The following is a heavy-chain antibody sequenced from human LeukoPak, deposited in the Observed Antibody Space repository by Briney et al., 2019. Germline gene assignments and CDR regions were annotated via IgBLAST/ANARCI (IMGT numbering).Heavy chain of an antibody. Sequence: SVKVSCKASGGTFSSYAISWVRQAPGQGLEWMGGIIPIFGTANYAQKFQGRVTITTDESTSTAYMELSSLRSKDTAVYYCAAFFYDSSGYQTLYYFDYWGQGTLVTVSS. CDR1: GGTFSSYA. J-gene: IGHJ4*02. D-gene: IGHD3-22*01. CDR2: IIPIFGTA. CDR3: AAFFYDSSGYQTLYYFDY. V-gene: IGHV1-69*05.